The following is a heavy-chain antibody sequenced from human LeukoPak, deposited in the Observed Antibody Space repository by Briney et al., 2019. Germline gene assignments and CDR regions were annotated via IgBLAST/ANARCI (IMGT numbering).Heavy chain of an antibody. CDR3: VIWGDYDVLTGYYVPDY. J-gene: IGHJ4*02. Sequence: PGASLRLCSVASGFTFSNYAMSWVRQAPGKGLEWVSAITGSGTSTYYADSLKGRFTISRDNSKNTVFLQMNSLRHEDTAIYYCVIWGDYDVLTGYYVPDYWGQGTLVTVSS. V-gene: IGHV3-23*01. CDR1: GFTFSNYA. CDR2: ITGSGTST. D-gene: IGHD3-9*01.